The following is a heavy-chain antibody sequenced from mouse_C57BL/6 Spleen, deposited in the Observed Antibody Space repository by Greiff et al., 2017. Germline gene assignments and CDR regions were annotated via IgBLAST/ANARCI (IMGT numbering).Heavy chain of an antibody. D-gene: IGHD2-4*01. Sequence: QVQLQQPGAELVMPGASVKLSCKASGYTFTSYWMHWVKQRPGQGLEWIGEIDPSDSYTNYNQKFTGKSTLTVDKSSSTAYMQLSSLTSEDSAVYYCARGKDYDEFDYWGQGTTLTVSS. V-gene: IGHV1-69*01. CDR2: IDPSDSYT. J-gene: IGHJ2*01. CDR3: ARGKDYDEFDY. CDR1: GYTFTSYW.